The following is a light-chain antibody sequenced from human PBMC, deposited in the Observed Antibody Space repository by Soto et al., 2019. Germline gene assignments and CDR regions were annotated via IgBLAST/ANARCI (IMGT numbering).Light chain of an antibody. V-gene: IGKV3-20*01. CDR1: QSVSSSY. Sequence: EIVLTQSPGTLSLSPGERATLSCRASQSVSSSYLAWYQQKPGQAPRLLIYGASSMATGIPDRFSGSGSGTDFTLTISRLEPEDFAVYYCQQYGSSPYTFGQGTKLEI. CDR3: QQYGSSPYT. J-gene: IGKJ2*01. CDR2: GAS.